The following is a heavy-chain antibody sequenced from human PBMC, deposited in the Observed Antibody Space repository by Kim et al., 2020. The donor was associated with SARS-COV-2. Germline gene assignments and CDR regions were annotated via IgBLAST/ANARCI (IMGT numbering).Heavy chain of an antibody. CDR3: ARVFGDI. J-gene: IGHJ4*02. Sequence: YHSGSTYYNESLASRTTMSIDTSKNQFSLKLNFVTAADTAIYYCARVFGDIWGQGALVTVSS. V-gene: IGHV4-31*02. CDR2: YHSGST. D-gene: IGHD3-10*02.